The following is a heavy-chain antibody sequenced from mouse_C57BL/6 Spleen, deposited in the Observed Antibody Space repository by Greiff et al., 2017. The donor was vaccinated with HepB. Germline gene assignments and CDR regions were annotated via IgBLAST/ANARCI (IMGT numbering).Heavy chain of an antibody. CDR3: ARSDDYDGYFDV. V-gene: IGHV1-52*01. D-gene: IGHD2-4*01. Sequence: VQLQQPGAELVRPGSSVKLSCKASGYTFTSYWMHWVKQRPIQGLEWIGNIDPSDSETHYNQKFKDKATLTVDKSSSTAYMQLSSLTSEDSAVYYCARSDDYDGYFDVWGTGTTVTVSS. J-gene: IGHJ1*03. CDR2: IDPSDSET. CDR1: GYTFTSYW.